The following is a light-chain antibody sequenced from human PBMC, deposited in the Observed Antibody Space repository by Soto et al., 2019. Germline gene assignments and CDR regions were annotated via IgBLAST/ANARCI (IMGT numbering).Light chain of an antibody. CDR2: GAS. CDR3: QQYDDWPPIT. J-gene: IGKJ5*01. V-gene: IGKV3D-15*01. Sequence: ETVMTQSPATLSVSPGERATLSCRASQSVSTKLAWYQQKPGQAPRLLIYGASNRATGIPARFSGSGSGTEFTLTISSLQSDDVAVYYCQQYDDWPPITFGQGTRLEIK. CDR1: QSVSTK.